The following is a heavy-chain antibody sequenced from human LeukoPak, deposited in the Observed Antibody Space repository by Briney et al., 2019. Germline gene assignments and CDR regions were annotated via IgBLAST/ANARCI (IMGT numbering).Heavy chain of an antibody. J-gene: IGHJ2*01. Sequence: PGGSLRLSCVASGISFSNYWMTWVRQAPGKGLEWVANIKQDGSEKNYVDSVKDRFTSSRDNAKNSLYLQMNRLRAEDTAVYYCARGYWNFGLWGRGTQVTVSS. CDR3: ARGYWNFGL. CDR1: GISFSNYW. V-gene: IGHV3-7*01. CDR2: IKQDGSEK.